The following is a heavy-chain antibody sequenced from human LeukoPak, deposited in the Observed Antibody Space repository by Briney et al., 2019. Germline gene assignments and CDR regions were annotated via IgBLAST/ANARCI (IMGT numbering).Heavy chain of an antibody. CDR2: ITSSSTYK. CDR1: GFTFSRYS. D-gene: IGHD2-21*02. Sequence: GGSLRLSCAASGFTFSRYSMNWVRRAPGKCLEWVSSITSSSTYKYYADSVKGRFTISRDNAKNSLYLQMNSLRVDDTGIYYCARDQRGVTGIRDFDYWGQGTRVTVSS. V-gene: IGHV3-21*04. J-gene: IGHJ4*02. CDR3: ARDQRGVTGIRDFDY.